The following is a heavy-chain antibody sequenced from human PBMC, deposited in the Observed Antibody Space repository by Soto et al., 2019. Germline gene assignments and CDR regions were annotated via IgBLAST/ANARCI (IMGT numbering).Heavy chain of an antibody. CDR1: GFTFSSYA. Sequence: GGSLRLSCAASGFTFSSYAMSWVRQAPGKGLEWVSGVSDSGAKTYYADSVKGRFTVSRDNSKNTLYLEMKSLRAEDTAVYSCAKDFQFGGSGTGYFDNWGQGTLVTVS. V-gene: IGHV3-23*01. CDR2: VSDSGAKT. CDR3: AKDFQFGGSGTGYFDN. J-gene: IGHJ4*02. D-gene: IGHD3-10*01.